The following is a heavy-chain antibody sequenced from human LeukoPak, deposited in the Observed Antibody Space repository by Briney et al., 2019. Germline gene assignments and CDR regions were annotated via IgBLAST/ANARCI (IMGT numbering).Heavy chain of an antibody. CDR1: GSFISSSSYY. CDR2: IYYSGST. Sequence: PSETLSLTCTVSGSFISSSSYYWGWIRQPPGKGLEWVGSIYYSGSTYYNPSLKSRVTISVDTSKNQFSLKLSSVTAADTAVYYCARLDGDYGDYTNWFDPWGQGTLATVSS. J-gene: IGHJ5*02. V-gene: IGHV4-39*01. D-gene: IGHD4-17*01. CDR3: ARLDGDYGDYTNWFDP.